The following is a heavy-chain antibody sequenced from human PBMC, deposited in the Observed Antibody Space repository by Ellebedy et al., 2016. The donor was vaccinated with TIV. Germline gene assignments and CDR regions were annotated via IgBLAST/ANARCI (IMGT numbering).Heavy chain of an antibody. D-gene: IGHD6-19*01. CDR1: GGPVSSGSYY. CDR3: ARDPARQWLAPYYYYGMDV. Sequence: SETLSLTCTVSGGPVSSGSYYWSWIRQPAGKGLEWIGRIYTSGSTNYNPSLKSRVTMSVDTSKNQFSLKLSSVTAADTAVYYCARDPARQWLAPYYYYGMDVWGQGTTVTVSS. J-gene: IGHJ6*02. CDR2: IYTSGST. V-gene: IGHV4-61*02.